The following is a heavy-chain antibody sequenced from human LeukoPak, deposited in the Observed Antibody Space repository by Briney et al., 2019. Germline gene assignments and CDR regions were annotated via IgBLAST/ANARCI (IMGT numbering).Heavy chain of an antibody. V-gene: IGHV3-23*01. Sequence: PGGSLRLSCAASGFTFSSYAMSWVRQAPGKGREGVAGISGSGGSTYYADSVKGRFTISRENAKNILYLQMNSLRAEDTAVYYCAKNKRGYCGGDCYSYYFDYWGQGTLVTVSS. D-gene: IGHD2-21*02. CDR2: ISGSGGST. CDR3: AKNKRGYCGGDCYSYYFDY. CDR1: GFTFSSYA. J-gene: IGHJ4*02.